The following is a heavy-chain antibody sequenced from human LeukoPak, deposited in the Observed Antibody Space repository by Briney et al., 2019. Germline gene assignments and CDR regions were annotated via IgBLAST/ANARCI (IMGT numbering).Heavy chain of an antibody. CDR3: ARDPSGYYDSSGYYSNDY. V-gene: IGHV1-69*04. J-gene: IGHJ4*02. CDR1: GGTFSSYA. Sequence: SVKVSCKASGGTFSSYAISWVRQAPGQGLEWMGRIIPSLGIANYAQKFQGRVTITADKSTSTAYMELSSLRSEDTAVYYCARDPSGYYDSSGYYSNDYWGQGTLVTVSS. D-gene: IGHD3-22*01. CDR2: IIPSLGIA.